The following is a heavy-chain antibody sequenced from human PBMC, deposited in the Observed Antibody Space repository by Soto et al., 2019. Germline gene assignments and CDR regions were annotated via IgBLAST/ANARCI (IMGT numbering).Heavy chain of an antibody. V-gene: IGHV1-69*13. D-gene: IGHD6-19*01. CDR3: ARDMYSSGWNDAFDI. CDR2: IIPIFGTA. CDR1: GGTFSSYA. J-gene: IGHJ3*02. Sequence: SVKVSCKASGGTFSSYAISWVRQAPGQGLEWMGGIIPIFGTANYAQKFQGRVTITADESTSTAYMELSSLRSEDTAVYYCARDMYSSGWNDAFDIWGKGTMVTVSS.